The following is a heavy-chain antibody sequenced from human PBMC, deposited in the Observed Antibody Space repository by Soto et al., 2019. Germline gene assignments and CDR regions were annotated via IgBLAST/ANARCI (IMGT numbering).Heavy chain of an antibody. CDR3: ARFSERKLRYFDWLPENDAFDI. D-gene: IGHD3-9*01. CDR2: IIPIFGTA. J-gene: IGHJ3*02. Sequence: SVKVSCKASGGTFSSYAISWVRQAPGQGLEWMGGIIPIFGTANYAQKFQGRVTITANKSTSTAYMELSSLRSEDTAVYYCARFSERKLRYFDWLPENDAFDIWGQGTMVTVSS. V-gene: IGHV1-69*06. CDR1: GGTFSSYA.